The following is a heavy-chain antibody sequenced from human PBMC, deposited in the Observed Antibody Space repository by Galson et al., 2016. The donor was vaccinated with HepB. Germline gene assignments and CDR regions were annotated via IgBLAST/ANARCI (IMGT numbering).Heavy chain of an antibody. V-gene: IGHV1-2*02. J-gene: IGHJ4*02. CDR3: ARPVNRVGTGY. D-gene: IGHD1-1*01. CDR1: GYTFTPYD. Sequence: SVKVSCKASGYTFTPYDKYWVRQAPGQGLEWMGWINPNNGDTMYAQNFRGRVTLTRDTSISTAYMELDSLTSDDTAVYYCARPVNRVGTGYWGQGTLVTVSS. CDR2: INPNNGDT.